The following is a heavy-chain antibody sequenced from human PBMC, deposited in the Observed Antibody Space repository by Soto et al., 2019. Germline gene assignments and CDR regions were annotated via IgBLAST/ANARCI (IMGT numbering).Heavy chain of an antibody. CDR1: GGTFTSTA. Sequence: QVHLVQSSAEVKKPGSSVKVSCKASGGTFTSTAFSWVRQAPGHGLEWMGGIIPVLGTPNYAQKFQARVTITADASTTTAHMELSSLRSDDTAVYYCASSAGLDHLLNYYGLNVWGQGTTVTVSS. J-gene: IGHJ6*02. D-gene: IGHD6-13*01. CDR2: IIPVLGTP. V-gene: IGHV1-69*01. CDR3: ASSAGLDHLLNYYGLNV.